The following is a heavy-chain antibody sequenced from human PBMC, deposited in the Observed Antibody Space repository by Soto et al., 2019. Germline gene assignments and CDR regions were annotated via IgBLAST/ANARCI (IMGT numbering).Heavy chain of an antibody. J-gene: IGHJ4*02. CDR2: ISPDGSDV. V-gene: IGHV3-74*01. D-gene: IGHD5-12*01. CDR1: VFPFTNYC. CDR3: ACWGHIVPVATSDFDR. Sequence: GCLILSCAASVFPFTNYCMNWVRQTPGKGLMWVSRISPDGSDVGYADSVEGRFTVSRDNAKNTLYLQIHSLRAEDTAMYYCACWGHIVPVATSDFDRWGQGTLVTVSS.